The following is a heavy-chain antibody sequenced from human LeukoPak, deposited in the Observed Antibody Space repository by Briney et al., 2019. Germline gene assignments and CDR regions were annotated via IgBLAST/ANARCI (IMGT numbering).Heavy chain of an antibody. Sequence: ASVKVSCKASGYTFTSYGNSWVRQAPGQGLEWMRWISAYNGNTNYAQKLQGRVTMTTDTSTSTAYMELRSLRSDDTAVYYCARASYYYDSSGYRNWFDPWGQGTLVTVSS. D-gene: IGHD3-22*01. CDR3: ARASYYYDSSGYRNWFDP. V-gene: IGHV1-18*01. J-gene: IGHJ5*02. CDR2: ISAYNGNT. CDR1: GYTFTSYG.